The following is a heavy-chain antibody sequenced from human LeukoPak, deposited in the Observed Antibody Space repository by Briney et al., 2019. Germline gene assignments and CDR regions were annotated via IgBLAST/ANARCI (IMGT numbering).Heavy chain of an antibody. CDR2: ISGTSNTI. V-gene: IGHV3-48*01. Sequence: GGSLRLSCVASGFTFSTYSMNWVRQAPGKGLEWVSYISGTSNTIYYADSVRGRFTISRDNAKNSLYLQVNSLRAEDTAIYYCARDLGSYTSGWYMGFDYWGQGTLVTVSS. D-gene: IGHD6-19*01. CDR1: GFTFSTYS. J-gene: IGHJ4*02. CDR3: ARDLGSYTSGWYMGFDY.